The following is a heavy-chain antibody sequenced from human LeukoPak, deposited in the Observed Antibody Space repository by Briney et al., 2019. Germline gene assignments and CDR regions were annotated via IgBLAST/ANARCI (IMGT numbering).Heavy chain of an antibody. CDR2: INHSGST. CDR3: ARDKYWILGAYFDY. D-gene: IGHD2-8*02. Sequence: PSETLSLTCAVYGGSFSGYYWGWIRQPPGKGLEWIGEINHSGSTNYNPSLKSRVTISVDTSKNQFSLKLSSVTPEDTAVYCCARDKYWILGAYFDYWGQGTLVTVSS. V-gene: IGHV4-34*01. CDR1: GGSFSGYY. J-gene: IGHJ4*02.